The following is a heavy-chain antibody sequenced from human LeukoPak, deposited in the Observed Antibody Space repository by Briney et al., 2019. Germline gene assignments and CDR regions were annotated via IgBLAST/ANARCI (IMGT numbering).Heavy chain of an antibody. V-gene: IGHV3-48*04. CDR3: AREISGIDY. Sequence: GGSLRLSCAASGLIFSIYNMNWVRQAPGKGLEWIAYISSSSSTMYYADSVKGRFTISRDNAKNSLFLQMNSLRAEDTAVYYCAREISGIDYWGQGTLVTVSS. J-gene: IGHJ4*02. CDR2: ISSSSSTM. CDR1: GLIFSIYN. D-gene: IGHD3-10*01.